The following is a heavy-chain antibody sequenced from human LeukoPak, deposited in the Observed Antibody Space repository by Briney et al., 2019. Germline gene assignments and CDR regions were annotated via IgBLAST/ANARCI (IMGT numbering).Heavy chain of an antibody. CDR1: GGPITSDGHY. CDR2: IYYNGNT. CDR3: ARGGLWWFDP. Sequence: SETLSLTCTVSGGPITSDGHYSSWIRQHPGKGLEWIGYIYYNGNTYYNPSLKSRVTISVDTSKNQFSLNLGSVTAADTAVYYCARGGLWWFDPWGQGTLVTVSS. D-gene: IGHD2-21*01. J-gene: IGHJ5*02. V-gene: IGHV4-31*03.